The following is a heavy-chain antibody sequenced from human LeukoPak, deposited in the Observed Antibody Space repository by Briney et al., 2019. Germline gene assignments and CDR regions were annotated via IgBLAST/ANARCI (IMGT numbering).Heavy chain of an antibody. Sequence: GRSLRLSCAASGFTFSSYAMHWVRQAPGKGLEWVAVISYDGSNKYYADSVKGRFTISRDNSKNTLYLQMNSLRAEDTAVYYCASPVAIVVVTPEVRSAFDIWGQGTMVTVSS. J-gene: IGHJ3*02. CDR3: ASPVAIVVVTPEVRSAFDI. CDR2: ISYDGSNK. V-gene: IGHV3-30*04. CDR1: GFTFSSYA. D-gene: IGHD3-22*01.